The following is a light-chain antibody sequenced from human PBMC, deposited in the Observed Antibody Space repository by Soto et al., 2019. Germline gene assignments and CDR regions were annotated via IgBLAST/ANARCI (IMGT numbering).Light chain of an antibody. CDR1: QSVSSY. J-gene: IGKJ3*01. CDR2: DAS. CDR3: QQRSNWPFT. V-gene: IGKV3-11*01. Sequence: IVLTQSPATLSLSPGERATLSCRASQSVSSYLAWYQQKPGQAPRLLIYDASNRATGIPARFSGSGSGTDCTLTISSLEPEDFTIYYCQQRSNWPFTFGPGNKVDIK.